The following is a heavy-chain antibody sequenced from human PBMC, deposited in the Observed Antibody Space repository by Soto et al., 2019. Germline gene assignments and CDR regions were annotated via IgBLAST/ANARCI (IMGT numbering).Heavy chain of an antibody. CDR3: ARRLQNYDILTGYPPRYFDY. Sequence: PSETLSLTCAVYGGSFSGYYWSWIRQPPGKGLEWIGEINHSGSTNYNPSLKSRVTISVDTSKNQFSLKLSSVTAADTAVYYCARRLQNYDILTGYPPRYFDYWGQGTLVTVSS. V-gene: IGHV4-34*01. CDR1: GGSFSGYY. J-gene: IGHJ4*02. CDR2: INHSGST. D-gene: IGHD3-9*01.